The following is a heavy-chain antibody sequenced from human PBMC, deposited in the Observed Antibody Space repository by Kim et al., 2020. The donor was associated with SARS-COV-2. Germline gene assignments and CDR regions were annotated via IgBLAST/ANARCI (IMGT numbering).Heavy chain of an antibody. CDR3: ASLPSLITMIVVAPDY. Sequence: GGSLRLSCAASGFTFSSYAMHWVRQAPGKGLEWVAVISYDGSNKYYADSVKGRFTISRDNSKNTLYLQMNSLRAEDTAVYYCASLPSLITMIVVAPDYWG. CDR2: ISYDGSNK. V-gene: IGHV3-30*04. CDR1: GFTFSSYA. D-gene: IGHD3-22*01. J-gene: IGHJ4*01.